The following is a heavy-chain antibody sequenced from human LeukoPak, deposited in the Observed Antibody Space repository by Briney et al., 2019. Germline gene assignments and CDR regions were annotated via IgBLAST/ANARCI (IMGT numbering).Heavy chain of an antibody. D-gene: IGHD3-16*01. CDR2: ISGSGGST. J-gene: IGHJ4*02. CDR1: GFTFSSYA. V-gene: IGHV3-23*01. Sequence: GGSLRLSCAASGFTFSSYAMSWVRQAPGKGLEWVSAISGSGGSTYYADSVKGRFTISRDNSKNALYLQMNSLRAEDTAVYYCANGGSYHSIFDYWGQGTLVTVSS. CDR3: ANGGSYHSIFDY.